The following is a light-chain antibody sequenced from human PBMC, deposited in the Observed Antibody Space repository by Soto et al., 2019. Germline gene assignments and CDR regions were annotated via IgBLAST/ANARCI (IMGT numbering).Light chain of an antibody. J-gene: IGKJ1*01. CDR2: DAS. Sequence: DIQMTQSPSSLSASVGDRVTITCLASQSISSYLNWYQQKPGKAPKLLIYDASSLESGVPSRFSGSGSGTKFTLTISSLQPDDFATYYCQQYNSDSRTFGQGTKVDIK. V-gene: IGKV1-5*01. CDR3: QQYNSDSRT. CDR1: QSISSY.